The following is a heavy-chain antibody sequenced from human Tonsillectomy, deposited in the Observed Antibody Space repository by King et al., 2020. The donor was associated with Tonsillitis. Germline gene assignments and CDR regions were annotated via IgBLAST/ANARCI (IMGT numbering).Heavy chain of an antibody. CDR2: INPNSGGT. CDR1: GYTFTDYY. J-gene: IGHJ5*02. D-gene: IGHD2-15*01. Sequence: QLVQSGAEVKKPGASVKVSCKASGYTFTDYYMHWVRQAPGQGLEWMGWINPNSGGTNYAQKFQGRVTMTRDTSISTAYMDLSRLRSDDTAVYYCARDAIGGVVGAKGSGWFDPWGRGTLVNVSS. V-gene: IGHV1-2*02. CDR3: ARDAIGGVVGAKGSGWFDP.